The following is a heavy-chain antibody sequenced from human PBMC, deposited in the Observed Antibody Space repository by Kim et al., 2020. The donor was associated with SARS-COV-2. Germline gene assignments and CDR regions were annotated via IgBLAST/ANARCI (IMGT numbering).Heavy chain of an antibody. Sequence: GGSLRLSCAASGFTFSSYSMNWVRQAPGKGLEWVSYISSSSSTIYYADSVKGRFTSSRDNAKNSLYLQMNSLRDEDTAVYYCARAPREWLLYRSATYYFDYWGQGTLVTVSS. CDR1: GFTFSSYS. D-gene: IGHD3-3*01. CDR2: ISSSSSTI. CDR3: ARAPREWLLYRSATYYFDY. J-gene: IGHJ4*02. V-gene: IGHV3-48*02.